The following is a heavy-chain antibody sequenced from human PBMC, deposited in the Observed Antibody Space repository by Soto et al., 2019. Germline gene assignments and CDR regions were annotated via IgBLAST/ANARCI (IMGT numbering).Heavy chain of an antibody. CDR2: ISSDGSNK. Sequence: QVQLVESGGGVVQPGRSLRLSCAASGFTFSSSGMHWVRQSPGKGLEWVAVISSDGSNKYYADSVKGRFTISRDNSKNTLYLQMNSLRAEDTAVYYCAKDFGSNDYGDFNYFDYWGQGTLVTVSS. J-gene: IGHJ4*02. CDR1: GFTFSSSG. V-gene: IGHV3-30*18. D-gene: IGHD4-17*01. CDR3: AKDFGSNDYGDFNYFDY.